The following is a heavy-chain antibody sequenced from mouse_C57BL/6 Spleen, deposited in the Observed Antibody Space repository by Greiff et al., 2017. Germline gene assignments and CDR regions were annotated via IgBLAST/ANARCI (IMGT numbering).Heavy chain of an antibody. CDR3: ARVGYYDYGEGFAY. CDR1: GYAFSSSW. V-gene: IGHV1-82*01. Sequence: QVQLQQSGPELVKPGASVKISCKASGYAFSSSWMNWVKQRPGKGLEWIGRIYPGAGDTNYNGKFKGKATLTADKSSSTAYMQLSSLTSEDSAVYFCARVGYYDYGEGFAYWGQGTLVTVSA. CDR2: IYPGAGDT. D-gene: IGHD2-4*01. J-gene: IGHJ3*01.